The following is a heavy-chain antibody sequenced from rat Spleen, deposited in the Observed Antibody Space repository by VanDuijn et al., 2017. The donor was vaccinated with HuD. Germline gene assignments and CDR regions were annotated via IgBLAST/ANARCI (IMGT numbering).Heavy chain of an antibody. D-gene: IGHD1-9*01. J-gene: IGHJ2*01. CDR1: GFTFSNYY. CDR2: IDTGGGNT. CDR3: ARPYSPYYGYNYFDY. Sequence: EVQLVESGGGLVQPGRSMKLSCAASGFTFSNYYMAWVRQAPTKGLEWVASIDTGGGNTYYRDSVKGRFTFSRDNAKSTLYLQMDSLRSEDTATYYCARPYSPYYGYNYFDYWGQGVMVTVSS. V-gene: IGHV5-25*01.